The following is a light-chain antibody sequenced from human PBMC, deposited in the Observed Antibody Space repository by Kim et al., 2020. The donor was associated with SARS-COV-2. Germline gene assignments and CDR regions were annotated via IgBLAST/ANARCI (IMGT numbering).Light chain of an antibody. CDR2: GKN. V-gene: IGLV3-19*01. J-gene: IGLJ1*01. Sequence: SSELTQDPAVSVALGQTVRITCQGDSLRSYYASWYQQKPGQAPVLVIYGKNNRPSGIPDRISGSSSGNTASLTITGAQAEDEADYYCNSRDSSGNAYVFG. CDR3: NSRDSSGNAYV. CDR1: SLRSYY.